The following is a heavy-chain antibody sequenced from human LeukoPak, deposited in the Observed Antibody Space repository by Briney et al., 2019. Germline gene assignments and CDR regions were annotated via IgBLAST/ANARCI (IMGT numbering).Heavy chain of an antibody. CDR1: GFIFSGYG. Sequence: PGGSLRLSCAASGFIFSGYGMHWVRQAPGKGLGWVAVIWYDGSNKYYADSVKGRFTISRDNSKNTLYLQMNSLRAEDTAVFYCARGNFRRDGYNFDYWGQGTLVTVSS. CDR2: IWYDGSNK. CDR3: ARGNFRRDGYNFDY. D-gene: IGHD5-24*01. V-gene: IGHV3-33*01. J-gene: IGHJ4*02.